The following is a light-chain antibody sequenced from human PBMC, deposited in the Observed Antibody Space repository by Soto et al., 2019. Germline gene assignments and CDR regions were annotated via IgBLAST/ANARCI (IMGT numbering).Light chain of an antibody. CDR2: VAS. J-gene: IGKJ5*01. CDR1: QSISNS. Sequence: EIVLTQSPATLSLSRGEGATLSCRAIQSISNSLAWYQQKPGQAPRLLIYVASKRATGIPARFSGSGSGTDFTLTISSLEPEDSAVYYCQQRGEWPPGATFGQGTRLEIK. V-gene: IGKV3-11*01. CDR3: QQRGEWPPGAT.